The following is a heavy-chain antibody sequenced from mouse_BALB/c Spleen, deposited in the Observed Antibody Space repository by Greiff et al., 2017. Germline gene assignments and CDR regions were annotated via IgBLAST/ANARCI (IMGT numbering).Heavy chain of an antibody. J-gene: IGHJ4*01. CDR3: AREGGLRTMDY. Sequence: EVMLVESGPDLVTPSQSLSLTCTVTGYSITSGYSWHWIRQFPGNKLEWMGYIHYSGSTNYNPALKSRISITRDPSKNQFFLQLNAVTTEDTATYYCAREGGLRTMDYWGQGTSVTVSS. CDR1: GYSITSGYS. CDR2: IHYSGST. V-gene: IGHV3-1*02. D-gene: IGHD2-4*01.